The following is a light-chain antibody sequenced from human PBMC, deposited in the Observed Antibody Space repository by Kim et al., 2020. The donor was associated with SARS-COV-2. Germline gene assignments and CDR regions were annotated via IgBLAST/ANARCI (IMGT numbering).Light chain of an antibody. CDR3: QQCYSSPYT. CDR1: QSVLYSSNNKNY. Sequence: IVMTQSPDSLAVSLGERATINCKSSQSVLYSSNNKNYLVWYQQKPGQPPKLLISWASTRESGVPDRFSGSGSGTDFTLTISSLQAEDVAVYYCQQCYSSPYTFGQGTKLEI. V-gene: IGKV4-1*01. J-gene: IGKJ2*01. CDR2: WAS.